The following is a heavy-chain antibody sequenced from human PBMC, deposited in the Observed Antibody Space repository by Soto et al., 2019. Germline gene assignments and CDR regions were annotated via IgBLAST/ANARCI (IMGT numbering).Heavy chain of an antibody. Sequence: EVHLLESGGGLVQPGGSLRQSCAASGFSFNIYAMKWVRQAPGKGLECVSAISAGGGNTYYADSVKGRFTISRDNSKNTLYRQMNSLRADDTAVYYCANAPTYDYYYYTDVWGKGTTVTVSS. CDR3: ANAPTYDYYYYTDV. CDR2: ISAGGGNT. V-gene: IGHV3-23*01. J-gene: IGHJ6*03. CDR1: GFSFNIYA.